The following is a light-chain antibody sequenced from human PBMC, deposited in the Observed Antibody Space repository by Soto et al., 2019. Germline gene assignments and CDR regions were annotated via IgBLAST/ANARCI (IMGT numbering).Light chain of an antibody. CDR1: QSLSSN. V-gene: IGKV3-15*01. CDR2: GAS. CDR3: QQYNNWPRGT. J-gene: IGKJ1*01. Sequence: ETVMTQSPATLSVSPGERATLSCRASQSLSSNLAWYQHKPDQPPRLLIYGASTRATGVPARFSGSGSGTEFTLTISSLQSEDVAVYYCQQYNNWPRGTFGQGTKVDIK.